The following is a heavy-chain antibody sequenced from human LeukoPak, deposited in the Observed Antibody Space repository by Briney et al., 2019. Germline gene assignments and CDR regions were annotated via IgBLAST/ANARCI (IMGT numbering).Heavy chain of an antibody. CDR1: GFSFSSYA. Sequence: GGSLRLSCAASGFSFSSYAMHWVRQAPGKGLEWVSAISGSGGSTYYADSVKGRFTISRDNSKNTLYLQMNSPRAEDTAVYYCAKASYSSGWYLDYWGQGTLVTVSS. CDR3: AKASYSSGWYLDY. D-gene: IGHD6-19*01. J-gene: IGHJ4*02. CDR2: ISGSGGST. V-gene: IGHV3-23*01.